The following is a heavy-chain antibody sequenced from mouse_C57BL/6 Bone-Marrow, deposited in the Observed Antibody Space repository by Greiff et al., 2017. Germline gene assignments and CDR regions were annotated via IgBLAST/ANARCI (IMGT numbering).Heavy chain of an antibody. CDR2: ISYDGSN. Sequence: VQLQQSGPGLVKPSQSLSLTCSVTGYSITSGYYWNWIRQFPGNKMEWMGYISYDGSNKYNPSLKNRISITRYTSKNQFFLKLNSVTTEDTATYYCAREDWDYAMDYWGQGTSVTVSS. D-gene: IGHD4-1*01. V-gene: IGHV3-6*01. J-gene: IGHJ4*01. CDR3: AREDWDYAMDY. CDR1: GYSITSGYY.